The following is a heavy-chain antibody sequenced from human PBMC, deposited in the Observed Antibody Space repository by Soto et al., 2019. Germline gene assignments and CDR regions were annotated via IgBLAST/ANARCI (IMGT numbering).Heavy chain of an antibody. CDR3: ARLPLHGGYYYGMDV. J-gene: IGHJ6*02. CDR2: IYHSGST. V-gene: IGHV4-30-2*02. D-gene: IGHD2-15*01. CDR1: GGSISSGGYS. Sequence: SETLSLTCAVSGGSISSGGYSWSWIRQPPGKGLEWIGYIYHSGSTYYNPSLKSRVTISVDTSKNQFSLKLSSMTAADTAVYYFARLPLHGGYYYGMDVWGQGTTVTVSS.